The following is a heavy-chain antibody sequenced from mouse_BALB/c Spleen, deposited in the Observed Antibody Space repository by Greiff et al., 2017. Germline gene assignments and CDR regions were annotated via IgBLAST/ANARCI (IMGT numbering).Heavy chain of an antibody. CDR3: AMGLRRGYFDV. J-gene: IGHJ1*01. D-gene: IGHD2-4*01. V-gene: IGHV1-87*01. CDR1: GYTFTSYW. CDR2: IYPGDGDT. Sequence: QAQLQQSGAELARPGASVKLSCKASGYTFTSYWMQWVKQRPGQGLEWIGAIYPGDGDTRYTQKFKGKATLTADKSSSTAYMQLSSLASEDSAVYYCAMGLRRGYFDVWGAGTTVTVSS.